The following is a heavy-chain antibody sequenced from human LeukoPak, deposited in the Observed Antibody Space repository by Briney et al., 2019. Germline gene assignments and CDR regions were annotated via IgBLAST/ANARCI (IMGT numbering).Heavy chain of an antibody. Sequence: GGSLRLSCAASGFTFSSYWMSWVRQAPGKGLEWVANIKQDGSEKDYVDSVKGRFTISRDNAKKSLYLQMNSLRAEDTAVYYCARDYHYHDYYDSSGFGYWGQGTLVTVSS. CDR3: ARDYHYHDYYDSSGFGY. CDR1: GFTFSSYW. V-gene: IGHV3-7*01. D-gene: IGHD3-22*01. CDR2: IKQDGSEK. J-gene: IGHJ4*02.